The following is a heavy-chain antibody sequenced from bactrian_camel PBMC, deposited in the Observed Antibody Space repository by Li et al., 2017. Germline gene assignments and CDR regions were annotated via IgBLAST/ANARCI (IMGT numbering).Heavy chain of an antibody. Sequence: VQLVESGGGSVQAGGSLRLSCTASGYARYNDYMAWFRQAPGKEGEWVAHIDSGGGSTYYADSVKGRFTISQGNAKNTVYLQMNSLKPEDTAMYYCRYGREYDDGSWTWNYWGQGTQVTVS. D-gene: IGHD1*01. CDR1: GYARYNDY. J-gene: IGHJ4*01. V-gene: IGHV3S40*01. CDR2: IDSGGGST. CDR3: RYGREYDDGSWTWNY.